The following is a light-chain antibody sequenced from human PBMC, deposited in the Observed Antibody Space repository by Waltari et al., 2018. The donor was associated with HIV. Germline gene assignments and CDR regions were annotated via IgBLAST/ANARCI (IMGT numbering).Light chain of an antibody. CDR2: EDN. CDR3: QSYDSSNQWV. V-gene: IGLV6-57*01. J-gene: IGLJ3*02. CDR1: SASISSNV. Sequence: NFMLAQPHSVSGSPGKTVTMSCTRSSASISSNVVQRFRQRPGSSPTIVIYEDNQRPSGVPDRFSGSIDSSSNSASLTISGLKTEDEADYYCQSYDSSNQWVFGGGTKLTVL.